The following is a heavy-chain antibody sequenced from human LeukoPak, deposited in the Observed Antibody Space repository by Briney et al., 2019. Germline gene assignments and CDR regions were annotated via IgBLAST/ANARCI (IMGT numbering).Heavy chain of an antibody. Sequence: SETLSLTCTVSGYSISSGYYWGWIRQPPGKGLEWIGSIYHSGSTYYNPSLKSRVTISVDTSKNQFSLKLSSVTAADTAFYYCARIYSSGWYHWFDSWGQGTLVTVSS. J-gene: IGHJ5*01. CDR1: GYSISSGYY. CDR3: ARIYSSGWYHWFDS. V-gene: IGHV4-38-2*02. D-gene: IGHD6-19*01. CDR2: IYHSGST.